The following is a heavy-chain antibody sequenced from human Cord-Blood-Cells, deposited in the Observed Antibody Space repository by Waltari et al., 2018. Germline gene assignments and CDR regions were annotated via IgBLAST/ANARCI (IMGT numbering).Heavy chain of an antibody. V-gene: IGHV4-59*01. J-gene: IGHJ4*02. CDR2: NYYCGST. CDR3: ARGSGYYGSGSYWVY. Sequence: QVQLQESGPGLVKPSETLSLTCTVSGGSISSSYWSWIRQPPGKGLEWFGENYYCGSTNYNPSLKGRVTISVDTSKNQFSLKLSSVTAADTAVYYCARGSGYYGSGSYWVYWGQGTLVTVSS. CDR1: GGSISSSY. D-gene: IGHD3-10*01.